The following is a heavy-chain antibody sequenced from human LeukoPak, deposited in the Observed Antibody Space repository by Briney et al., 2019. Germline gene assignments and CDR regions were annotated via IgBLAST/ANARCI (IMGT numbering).Heavy chain of an antibody. CDR1: GFTFDDYA. CDR2: ISWNGGSI. D-gene: IGHD6-19*01. J-gene: IGHJ4*02. CDR3: AKDTGIAVAGTSVH. V-gene: IGHV3-9*01. Sequence: GRSLRLSCAASGFTFDDYAMHWVRQAPGKGLEWVSGISWNGGSIGYADSVKGRFTISRDNAKNSLYLQMNSLRAEDTALYYCAKDTGIAVAGTSVHWGQGTLVTVSS.